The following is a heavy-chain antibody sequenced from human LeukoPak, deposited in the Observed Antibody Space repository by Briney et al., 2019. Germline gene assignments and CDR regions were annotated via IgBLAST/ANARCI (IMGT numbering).Heavy chain of an antibody. Sequence: SETLSLTCAVYGGSFSGYYWSWIRQPPGKGLEWIGYIYYSGSTNYNRSLKSRVTISVDTSKNQFSLRLRSVTAADTAVYYCARGNWFDPWGQGTLVTVSS. J-gene: IGHJ5*02. CDR1: GGSFSGYY. CDR3: ARGNWFDP. V-gene: IGHV4-59*12. CDR2: IYYSGST.